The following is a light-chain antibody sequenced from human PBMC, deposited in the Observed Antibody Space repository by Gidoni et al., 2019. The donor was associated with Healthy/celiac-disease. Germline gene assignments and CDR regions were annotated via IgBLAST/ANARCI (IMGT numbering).Light chain of an antibody. CDR3: QEWDSSTYVV. CDR2: QDS. J-gene: IGLJ2*01. CDR1: KLGDKY. Sequence: SYELTQPPSVSVSPGQTASITCSGDKLGDKYACWYQQKPGQSPVLVIYQDSKRPSGIPERFSGSNSGNTATLTISGTKAMDEADYYCQEWDSSTYVVFGGGTKLTVL. V-gene: IGLV3-1*01.